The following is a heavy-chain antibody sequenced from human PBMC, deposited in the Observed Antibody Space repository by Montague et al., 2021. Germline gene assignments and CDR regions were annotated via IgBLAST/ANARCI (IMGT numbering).Heavy chain of an antibody. J-gene: IGHJ4*02. CDR2: IYDSGTT. CDR3: ARRLGIWAPFDY. Sequence: SETLSLTCTVTGGSISEFYWSWIRQPPEKGLEWIGYIYDSGTTNYNPSLKSRVTISADTSMNQFFLNLRSVTAADTAVYFCARRLGIWAPFDYWGQGTLVTVSS. V-gene: IGHV4-59*08. CDR1: GGSISEFY. D-gene: IGHD7-27*01.